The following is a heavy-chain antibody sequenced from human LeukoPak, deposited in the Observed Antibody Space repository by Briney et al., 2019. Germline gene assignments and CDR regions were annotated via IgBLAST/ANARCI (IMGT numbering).Heavy chain of an antibody. J-gene: IGHJ4*02. CDR3: ARAYYYGSGSLPRPLDY. D-gene: IGHD3-10*01. Sequence: ASVKVSCKASGYTFTSYGISWVRQAPGQGLEWMGWISAYNGNTNYAQKLRGRVTMTTDTSTSTAYMELRSLRSDDTAVYYCARAYYYGSGSLPRPLDYWGQGTLVTVSS. CDR2: ISAYNGNT. CDR1: GYTFTSYG. V-gene: IGHV1-18*01.